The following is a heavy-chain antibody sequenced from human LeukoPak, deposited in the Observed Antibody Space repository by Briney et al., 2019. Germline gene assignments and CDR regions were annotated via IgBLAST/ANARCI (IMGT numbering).Heavy chain of an antibody. CDR2: IYFRGGT. J-gene: IGHJ6*03. CDR3: TRRRLPYYYYMDV. V-gene: IGHV4-59*01. Sequence: SETLSLTCTVSGGSISRDYWSWIRQPPGKGLEWIGYIYFRGGTSYNPSLKSRVTMSVDTSKNQFSLKLSSVTAADTAVYYCTRRRLPYYYYMDVWGKGTTVTVSS. CDR1: GGSISRDY.